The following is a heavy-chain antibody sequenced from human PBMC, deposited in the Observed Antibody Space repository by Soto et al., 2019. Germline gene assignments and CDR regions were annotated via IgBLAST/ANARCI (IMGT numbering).Heavy chain of an antibody. CDR2: ISGSGGTT. CDR3: AKYYYDRSGSPLAFDY. CDR1: RFTFSKYA. V-gene: IGHV3-23*01. D-gene: IGHD3-22*01. Sequence: EVQLLESGGGLVQPGGSLRLSCAASRFTFSKYALSWVRQAPGKGLEWVSAISGSGGTTHYADSVKGRVTISRDNSKDTVFLQMNSLRAEDTAVYSCAKYYYDRSGSPLAFDYWGQGTLVTVSS. J-gene: IGHJ4*02.